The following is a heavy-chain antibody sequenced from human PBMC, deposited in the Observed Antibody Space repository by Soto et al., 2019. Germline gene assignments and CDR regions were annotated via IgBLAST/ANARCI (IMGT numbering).Heavy chain of an antibody. CDR3: AADRRGYSYGYFEP. J-gene: IGHJ5*02. CDR2: IVVGSGNT. CDR1: GFTFTSSA. Sequence: GASVKVSCKASGFTFTSSAMQWVRQARGQRLEWIGWIVVGSGNTNYAQKFQERVTITRDMSTSTAYMELSSLRSEDTAVYYCAADRRGYSYGYFEPWGQGTLVTVSS. D-gene: IGHD5-18*01. V-gene: IGHV1-58*02.